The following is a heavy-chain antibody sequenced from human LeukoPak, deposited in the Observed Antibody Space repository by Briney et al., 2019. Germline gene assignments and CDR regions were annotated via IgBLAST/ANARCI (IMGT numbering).Heavy chain of an antibody. CDR1: GGTFSSYA. CDR3: ARGILGGYSTNFDY. Sequence: SVKVSCKASGGTFSSYAISWVRQAPGQGLEWMGGIIPIFGTANYAQKFQGRVTITADESTSTAYMELSSLRSEDTAVYYCARGILGGYSTNFDYWGQGTLVTVSS. V-gene: IGHV1-69*13. J-gene: IGHJ4*02. CDR2: IIPIFGTA. D-gene: IGHD3-10*01.